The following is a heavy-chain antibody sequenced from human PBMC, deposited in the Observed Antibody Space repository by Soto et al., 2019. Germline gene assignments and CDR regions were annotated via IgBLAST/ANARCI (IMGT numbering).Heavy chain of an antibody. V-gene: IGHV3-53*01. J-gene: IGHJ2*01. CDR1: GFTVSSNY. Sequence: EVQLVESGGGLIQPGGSLRLSCAASGFTVSSNYMSWVRQAPGKGLEWVSVIYSGGSTYYADSVKGRFTISRDNSKNTLYLQMNSLRAEDTAVYYCARDAPSFWSGYYGHYWYFDLWGRGTLVTVSS. CDR3: ARDAPSFWSGYYGHYWYFDL. CDR2: IYSGGST. D-gene: IGHD3-3*01.